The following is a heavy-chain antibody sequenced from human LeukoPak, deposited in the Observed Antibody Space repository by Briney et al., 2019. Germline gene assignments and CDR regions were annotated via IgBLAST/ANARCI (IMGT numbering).Heavy chain of an antibody. CDR1: GFTFSSYA. CDR2: ISYDGSNK. V-gene: IGHV3-30*18. D-gene: IGHD5-18*01. J-gene: IGHJ4*02. CDR3: AKTSVGYSYGVDY. Sequence: GGSLRLSCAASGFTFSSYAMHWVRQAPGKGLEWVAVISYDGSNKYYADSVKGRFTISRDNSKNTLYLQMNSLRAEDTAVYYCAKTSVGYSYGVDYWGQGTLVTVSS.